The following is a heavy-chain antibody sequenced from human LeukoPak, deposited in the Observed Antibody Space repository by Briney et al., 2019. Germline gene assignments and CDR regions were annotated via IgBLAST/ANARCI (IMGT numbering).Heavy chain of an antibody. CDR2: ISAYNGNT. J-gene: IGHJ4*02. CDR1: GYTFTSYG. D-gene: IGHD6-19*01. V-gene: IGHV1-18*01. CDR3: ARVLSSGWYCDY. Sequence: ASVKVSCKASGYTFTSYGISWVRQAPGQGLEWMGWISAYNGNTNYAQKLQGRVTMTTDTSTSTAYMELRSPRSDDTAVYYCARVLSSGWYCDYWGQGTLVTVSS.